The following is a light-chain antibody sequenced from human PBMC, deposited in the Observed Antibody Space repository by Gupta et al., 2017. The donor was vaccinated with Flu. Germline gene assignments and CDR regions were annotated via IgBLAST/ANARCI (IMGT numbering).Light chain of an antibody. CDR3: QQDYHTPLT. CDR2: GAS. V-gene: IGKV4-1*01. J-gene: IGKJ4*01. CDR1: QSGVYTNNYNY. Sequence: VYMGESDTINCKSSQSGVYTNNYNYLAWYQQKPGQPPTLLISGASTRESGVPDRFSGSGSGTDFTLTISSLQAEDVAVYYCQQDYHTPLTFGGGTKVEI.